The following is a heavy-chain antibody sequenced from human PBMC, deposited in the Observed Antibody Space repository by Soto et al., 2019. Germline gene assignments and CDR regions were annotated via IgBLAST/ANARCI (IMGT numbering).Heavy chain of an antibody. CDR3: AHIVVAGLGYYFDY. CDR1: EFSLSSTRMA. CDR2: IYWDDDK. Sequence: QITLKESGPTLVKPTQTLTLSCTFSEFSLSSTRMAVGWSRKPPGKALEWLALIYWDDDKRYSPFLKSRLTITKDTSKNQVVLTMSNMDPVDTARYYCAHIVVAGLGYYFDYWGQGTLVTVSS. J-gene: IGHJ4*02. V-gene: IGHV2-5*02. D-gene: IGHD6-19*01.